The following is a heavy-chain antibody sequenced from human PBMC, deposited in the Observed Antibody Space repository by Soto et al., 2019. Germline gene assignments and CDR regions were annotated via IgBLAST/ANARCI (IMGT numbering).Heavy chain of an antibody. CDR3: ARHVIGKNWFEH. Sequence: PSETLSLTCTVSGGSISSSSYYWGWIRQPPGKRLEWIGSIYYSGSTYYNPSLKSRVTISVDTSKNQFSLKLSSVTAADTAVYYCARHVIGKNWFEHGGQGTLVTVSS. V-gene: IGHV4-39*01. CDR1: GGSISSSSYY. J-gene: IGHJ5*02. CDR2: IYYSGST.